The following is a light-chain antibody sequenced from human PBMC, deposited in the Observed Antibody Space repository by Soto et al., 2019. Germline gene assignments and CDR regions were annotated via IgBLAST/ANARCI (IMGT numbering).Light chain of an antibody. V-gene: IGLV1-44*01. CDR1: SSNIGSNN. CDR3: EAWDDSLNGVV. J-gene: IGLJ2*01. CDR2: SNN. Sequence: QPVLTQTPSASGTPGQRVNISCSGSSSNIGSNNVNWYQQLPGTAPKLLIYSNNQRPSGVPDRFSGSKSGTSASLAISGLQYEDEADYYCEAWDDSLNGVVFGGGTKLTVL.